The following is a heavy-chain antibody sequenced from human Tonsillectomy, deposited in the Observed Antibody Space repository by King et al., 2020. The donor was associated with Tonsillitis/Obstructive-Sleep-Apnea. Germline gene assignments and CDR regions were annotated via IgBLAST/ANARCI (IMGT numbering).Heavy chain of an antibody. CDR2: ISYDGSNK. CDR1: GFTFNMYG. V-gene: IGHV3-30*18. Sequence: VQLVESGGGVVQPGRSLRLSCAASGFTFNMYGMHWVRQAPGKGLEWVAVISYDGSNKYYADSVKGRFTISRDNSKSTLDLLMNSLRTEETAVYYCAKDEMQLCSSTSCSLIDYWGQGTLVTVSS. CDR3: AKDEMQLCSSTSCSLIDY. D-gene: IGHD2-2*01. J-gene: IGHJ4*02.